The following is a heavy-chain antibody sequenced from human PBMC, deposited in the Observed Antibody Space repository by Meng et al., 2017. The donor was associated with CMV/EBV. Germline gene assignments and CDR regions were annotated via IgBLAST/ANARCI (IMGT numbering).Heavy chain of an antibody. CDR2: IYTSGST. D-gene: IGHD3-22*01. CDR1: GGSISSGSYD. V-gene: IGHV4-61*02. CDR3: AREVVVITPYNWFDP. Sequence: LEGACPGMQIPPLPRAFHITSDGGSISSGSYDWSLIRQPAGKGLEWIGRIYTSGSTNYNPSLKSRVTISVDTSKNQFSLKLSSVTAADTAVYYCAREVVVITPYNWFDPWGQGTLVTVSS. J-gene: IGHJ5*02.